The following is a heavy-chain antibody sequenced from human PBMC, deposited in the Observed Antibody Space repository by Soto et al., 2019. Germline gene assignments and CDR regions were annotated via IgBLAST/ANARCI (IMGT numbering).Heavy chain of an antibody. CDR1: GFTFSSYG. CDR2: IWYDGSNQ. CDR3: ATDRNERYFDW. J-gene: IGHJ4*02. Sequence: PGGSLRLSCAASGFTFSSYGMHWVRQAPGKGLEWVTFIWYDGSNQYYADSVKGRFTTSRDKSKNTLYLQMNSLRAEDTAVYYCATDRNERYFDWWGQGTLVTISS. V-gene: IGHV3-30*02. D-gene: IGHD1-1*01.